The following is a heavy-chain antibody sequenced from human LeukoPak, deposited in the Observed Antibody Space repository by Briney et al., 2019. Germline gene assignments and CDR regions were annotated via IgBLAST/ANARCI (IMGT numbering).Heavy chain of an antibody. CDR1: GFTFDDYA. D-gene: IGHD6-19*01. Sequence: GGSLRLSCAASGFTFDDYAMHWVRQAPGKGLEWVSGISWNSGSIGYADSVKGRFTISRDNAKNSLYLQMNSLRAEDTAVYYCARPGVAGLDYWGQGTLVTVSS. CDR2: ISWNSGSI. CDR3: ARPGVAGLDY. V-gene: IGHV3-9*01. J-gene: IGHJ4*02.